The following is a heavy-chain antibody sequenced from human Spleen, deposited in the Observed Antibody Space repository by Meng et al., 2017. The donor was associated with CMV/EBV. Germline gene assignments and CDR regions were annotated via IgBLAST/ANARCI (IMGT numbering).Heavy chain of an antibody. J-gene: IGHJ6*02. CDR2: IIPIFGTA. V-gene: IGHV1-69*05. CDR3: SSSSASSYYYYGMDV. D-gene: IGHD6-6*01. CDR1: GGTFNIYA. Sequence: SVKVSCKASGGTFNIYAVSWVRQAPGQGLEWMGGIIPIFGTANYAQKFQGRVTITTDESTSTAYMELSSLRSEDTAVYYCSSSSASSYYYYGMDVWGQGTTVTVSS.